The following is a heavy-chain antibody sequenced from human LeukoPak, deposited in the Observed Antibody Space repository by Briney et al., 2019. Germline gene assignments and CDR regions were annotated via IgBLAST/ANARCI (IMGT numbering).Heavy chain of an antibody. CDR1: GGSISSGSYY. CDR2: IYTSGST. CDR3: ARPQDCSSTSCYYAFDI. Sequence: SETLSLTCTVSGGSISSGSYYWSWIRQPAGKGLEWIGRIYTSGSTNYNPSLKSRVTISVDTSKNQFSLKLSSVTAADTAVYYCARPQDCSSTSCYYAFDIWGQGTMVTVSS. D-gene: IGHD2-2*01. V-gene: IGHV4-61*02. J-gene: IGHJ3*02.